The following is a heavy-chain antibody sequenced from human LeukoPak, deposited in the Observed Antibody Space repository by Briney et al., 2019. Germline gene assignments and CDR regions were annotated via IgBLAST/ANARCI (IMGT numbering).Heavy chain of an antibody. Sequence: SQTLSLTCTVSGGSISSGDYYWSWIRQPPGKGLEWIGYIYYSGSTYYNPSLKSRVTISVDTSKNQFSLKLSSVTAADTAVYYCALVQIAAARCFDYWGQGTLVTVSS. V-gene: IGHV4-30-4*01. CDR1: GGSISSGDYY. CDR3: ALVQIAAARCFDY. J-gene: IGHJ4*02. D-gene: IGHD6-13*01. CDR2: IYYSGST.